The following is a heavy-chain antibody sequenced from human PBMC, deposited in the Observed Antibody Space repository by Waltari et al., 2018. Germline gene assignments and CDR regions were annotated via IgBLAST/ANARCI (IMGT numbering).Heavy chain of an antibody. Sequence: QVHLVESGGGVVQPGRSVRLSCAASGCTFSSYVMHWVRQAPVRGLEWVATISYDVNTKYYADSVKGRFTISRDNSKNTVFLQMDSLRVEDTAVYYCVREAVAGPGADFDYWGQGALVTVSS. J-gene: IGHJ4*02. D-gene: IGHD6-19*01. CDR3: VREAVAGPGADFDY. CDR2: ISYDVNTK. V-gene: IGHV3-30-3*01. CDR1: GCTFSSYV.